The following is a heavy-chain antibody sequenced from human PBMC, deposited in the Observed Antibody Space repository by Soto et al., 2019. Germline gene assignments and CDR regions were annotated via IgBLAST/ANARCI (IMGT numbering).Heavy chain of an antibody. CDR2: IYWDDDK. CDR3: AHSQLLWLGDENWFDP. Sequence: QITLKESGPTLVKPTQTLTLTCTFSGFSLSTSGVGVGWIRQPPGKALEWLAPIYWDDDKRYSPSLKSRLTITKETSKIQVLLTMTNMNTVDTATYYCAHSQLLWLGDENWFDPWGQGTLVTVSS. V-gene: IGHV2-5*02. CDR1: GFSLSTSGVG. J-gene: IGHJ5*02. D-gene: IGHD3-10*01.